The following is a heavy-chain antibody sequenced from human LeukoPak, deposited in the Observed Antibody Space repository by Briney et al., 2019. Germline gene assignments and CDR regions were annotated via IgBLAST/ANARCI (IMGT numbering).Heavy chain of an antibody. V-gene: IGHV4-34*01. Sequence: SETLSLTCAVYGGSFSGYYWSWIRQPPGKGLEWIGEINRSGSTNYNPSLKSRVTISVDTSKNQFSLKLSSVTAADTAVYYCAIPSSGRVKAFDYWGQGTLVTVSS. CDR1: GGSFSGYY. J-gene: IGHJ4*02. CDR3: AIPSSGRVKAFDY. CDR2: INRSGST. D-gene: IGHD3-3*01.